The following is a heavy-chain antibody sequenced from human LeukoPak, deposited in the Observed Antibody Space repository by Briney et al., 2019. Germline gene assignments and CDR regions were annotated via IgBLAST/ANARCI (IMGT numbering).Heavy chain of an antibody. J-gene: IGHJ3*02. CDR1: GGSITSGGHY. CDR3: ARALGNYDAFDI. Sequence: PSETLSLTCTVSGGSITSGGHYWNWIRQHPGTGLEWIGYIYYSGSTYYNPSLKSPVTISVDTSKNQFSLKLSSVTAADTAVYYCARALGNYDAFDIWGQGTMVAVSS. CDR2: IYYSGST. D-gene: IGHD1-1*01. V-gene: IGHV4-31*01.